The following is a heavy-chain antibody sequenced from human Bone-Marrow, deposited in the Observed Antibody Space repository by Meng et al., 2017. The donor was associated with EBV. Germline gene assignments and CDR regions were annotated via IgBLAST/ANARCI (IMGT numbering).Heavy chain of an antibody. J-gene: IGHJ4*02. CDR1: GGSIRISNL. CDR3: AACFRELVRSRDY. CDR2: IFYGGST. Sequence: HVHRCGPGPNMWNASGAVYPTCVFSGGSIRISNLWCWVRQPPGQGLEWIGEIFYGGSTNYNPSLESRVTISVDKSKNQFSLKLSSVTAADTAVYYCAACFRELVRSRDYWGQGTLVTVSS. V-gene: IGHV4-4*02. D-gene: IGHD2-15*01.